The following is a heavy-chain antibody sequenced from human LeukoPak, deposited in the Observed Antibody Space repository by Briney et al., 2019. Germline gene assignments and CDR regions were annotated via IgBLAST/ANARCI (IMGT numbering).Heavy chain of an antibody. CDR3: ARGTYYYEF. CDR1: KFTFSDYW. V-gene: IGHV3-7*04. D-gene: IGHD3-16*01. CDR2: MNQLGNDK. J-gene: IGHJ4*02. Sequence: GGSLRLSCAASKFTFSDYWMTWVRQAPGKGPEWVAYMNQLGNDKKYLVSVRGRFTISRDNAKNSLSLQMTSRRADDTAVYYCARGTYYYEFWGQGTLVTVSS.